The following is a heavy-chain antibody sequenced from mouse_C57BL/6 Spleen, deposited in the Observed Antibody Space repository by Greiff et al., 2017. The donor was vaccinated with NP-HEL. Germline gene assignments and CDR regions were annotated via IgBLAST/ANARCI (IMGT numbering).Heavy chain of an antibody. CDR3: ASPNWAFDY. CDR1: GYAFSSSW. D-gene: IGHD4-1*01. CDR2: IYPGDGDT. J-gene: IGHJ2*01. V-gene: IGHV1-82*01. Sequence: VQLQQSGPELVKPGASVKISCKASGYAFSSSWLNWVKQRPGKGLEWIGRIYPGDGDTNYNGKFKGKATLTADKSSSTAYMQLSSLTSEDSAVYFCASPNWAFDYWGQGTTLTVSS.